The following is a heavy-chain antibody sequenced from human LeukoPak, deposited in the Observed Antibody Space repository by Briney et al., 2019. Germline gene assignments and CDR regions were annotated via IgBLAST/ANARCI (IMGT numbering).Heavy chain of an antibody. CDR2: ISGSGKST. D-gene: IGHD3-22*01. Sequence: GGSLRPSCTVSGFTFSDHAMNWVRQAPGKGLEWVSSISGSGKSTYYADSVRGRFTVSRDNSKNTLNLQMSSLRAEDTAVYYCANKRPYYYDNSGYSGTYWGQGTLVTVSS. V-gene: IGHV3-23*01. CDR1: GFTFSDHA. CDR3: ANKRPYYYDNSGYSGTY. J-gene: IGHJ4*02.